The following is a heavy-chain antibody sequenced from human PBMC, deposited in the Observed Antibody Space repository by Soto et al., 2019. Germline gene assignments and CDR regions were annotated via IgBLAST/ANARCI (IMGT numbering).Heavy chain of an antibody. CDR2: MNPNSGNT. CDR3: ASSSTVATWDYYYYMDV. V-gene: IGHV1-8*01. CDR1: GYTLTSYD. D-gene: IGHD4-4*01. Sequence: ASVKVSCKASGYTLTSYDINWVRQATGQGLEWMGWMNPNSGNTGYAQKFQGRVTMTRNTSISTAYMELSSLRSEDTAVYYCASSSTVATWDYYYYMDVWGKGTTVTVSS. J-gene: IGHJ6*03.